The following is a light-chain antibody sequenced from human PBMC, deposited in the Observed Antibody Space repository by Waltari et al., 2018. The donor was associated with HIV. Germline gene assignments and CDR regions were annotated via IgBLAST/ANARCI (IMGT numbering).Light chain of an antibody. CDR2: EVS. CDR3: MQSIQLPLT. V-gene: IGKV2D-29*02. Sequence: EIVMTQTPLSLSVTPGQPASMSCKSSQILLHKGGRTYLYWYLQKQGQSPQLLMYEVSNRCSGVPDRFSGRGSGTDFRLKSSRVEAEDVGVYYCMQSIQLPLTCGPGTKVDIK. J-gene: IGKJ3*01. CDR1: QILLHKGGRTY.